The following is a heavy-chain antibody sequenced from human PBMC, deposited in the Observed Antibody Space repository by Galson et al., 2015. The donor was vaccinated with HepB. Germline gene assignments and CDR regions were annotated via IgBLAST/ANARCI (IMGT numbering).Heavy chain of an antibody. CDR3: AKSQWIHYYYGMDV. D-gene: IGHD5-18*01. CDR1: GFTFSSYG. Sequence: SLRLSCAASGFTFSSYGMHWVRQAPGKGLEWAAVISYDGSNKYYADSVKGRFTISRDNSKNTLYLQMNSLRAEDTAVYYCAKSQWIHYYYGMDVWGQGTTVTVSS. V-gene: IGHV3-30*18. CDR2: ISYDGSNK. J-gene: IGHJ6*02.